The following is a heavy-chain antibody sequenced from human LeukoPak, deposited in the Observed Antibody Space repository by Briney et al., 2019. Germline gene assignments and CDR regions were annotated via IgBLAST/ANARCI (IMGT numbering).Heavy chain of an antibody. D-gene: IGHD6-19*01. CDR3: ARDRGSGWYFDY. CDR1: GGSFSGYY. Sequence: KPSETQSLTCAVYGGSFSGYYWSWIRQPPGKGLEWIGEINHSGSTNYNLSLKSRVTISVDTSKNQFSLKLSSVTAADTAVYYCARDRGSGWYFDYWGQGTLVTVSS. V-gene: IGHV4-34*01. CDR2: INHSGST. J-gene: IGHJ4*02.